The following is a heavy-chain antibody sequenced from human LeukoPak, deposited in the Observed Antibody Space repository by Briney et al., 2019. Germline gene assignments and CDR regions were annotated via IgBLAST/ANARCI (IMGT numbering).Heavy chain of an antibody. J-gene: IGHJ4*02. Sequence: SETLSLTCIVSGVSISNSSYYWGWIRQPPGKGLEWIGSIYYSGSTYYNPSLKSRVTISVDTSKNQFSLKLSSVTAADTAVYYCARAKYSPALPFDYWGQGTLVTVSS. D-gene: IGHD5-18*01. V-gene: IGHV4-39*07. CDR2: IYYSGST. CDR1: GVSISNSSYY. CDR3: ARAKYSPALPFDY.